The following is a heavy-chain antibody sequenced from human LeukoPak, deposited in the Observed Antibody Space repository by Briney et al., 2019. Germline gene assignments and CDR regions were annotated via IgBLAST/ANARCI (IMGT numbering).Heavy chain of an antibody. Sequence: PGGSLRLSCAASGFIVSSHYLTWVRQAPGKGLEWVSTISPGSSHIFYADSAKGRFTISRDNAKNSLYLQMNSLRAEDTAVYFCARGGLRGTYPHTFDIWGQGTMVTVSS. J-gene: IGHJ3*02. V-gene: IGHV3-21*01. CDR2: ISPGSSHI. CDR1: GFIVSSHY. CDR3: ARGGLRGTYPHTFDI. D-gene: IGHD3-10*01.